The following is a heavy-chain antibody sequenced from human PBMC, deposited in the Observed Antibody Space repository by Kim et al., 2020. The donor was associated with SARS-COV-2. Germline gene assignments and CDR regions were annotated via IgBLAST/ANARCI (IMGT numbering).Heavy chain of an antibody. CDR1: GYTFTSYG. CDR2: ISAYNGNT. Sequence: ASVKVSCKASGYTFTSYGISWVRQAPGQGLEWMGWISAYNGNTNYAQKLQGRVTMTTDTSTSTAYMELRSLRSDDTAVYYCARDPIAAAVNPLPRSDYWGQGTLVTVSS. CDR3: ARDPIAAAVNPLPRSDY. V-gene: IGHV1-18*01. J-gene: IGHJ4*02. D-gene: IGHD6-13*01.